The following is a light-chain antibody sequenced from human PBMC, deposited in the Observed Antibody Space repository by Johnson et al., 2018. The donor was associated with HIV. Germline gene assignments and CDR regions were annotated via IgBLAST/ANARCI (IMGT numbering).Light chain of an antibody. CDR1: TSNIGNNY. CDR2: DNN. CDR3: GTWDSSLRSGF. V-gene: IGLV1-51*01. Sequence: QSVLTQPPSVSAAPGQKVTISCSGSTSNIGNNYVSWYQQLPGTAPKLLIYDNNKRPSGIPDRFSGSKSGTSATLGITGLQTGDEADYSCGTWDSSLRSGFFGTGTTVTVL. J-gene: IGLJ1*01.